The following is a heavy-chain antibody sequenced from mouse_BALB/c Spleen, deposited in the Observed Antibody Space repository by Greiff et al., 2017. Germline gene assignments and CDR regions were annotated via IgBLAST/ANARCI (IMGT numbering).Heavy chain of an antibody. J-gene: IGHJ4*01. CDR2: IDTSDSYT. CDR1: GYTFTDYW. V-gene: IGHV1-69*01. D-gene: IGHD1-2*01. Sequence: VQLQQPGAELVMPGASVKMSCKASGYTFTDYWMHWVKQRPGQGLEWIGAIDTSDSYTSYNQKFKGKATLTVDESSSTAYMQLSSLTSEDSAVYYCARRAITTATMDYWGQGTSVTVAA. CDR3: ARRAITTATMDY.